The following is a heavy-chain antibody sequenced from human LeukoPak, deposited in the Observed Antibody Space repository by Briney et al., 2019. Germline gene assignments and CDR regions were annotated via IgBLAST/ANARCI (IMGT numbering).Heavy chain of an antibody. J-gene: IGHJ4*02. CDR1: GFTFSSYG. D-gene: IGHD4-17*01. Sequence: GGSLRLSCAASGFTFSSYGMHWVRQAPGKGLEWVAVISYDGSNKYYADSVKGRFTISRDNSKNTLYLQMNSLRAEDTAVYYCAADPYGDDDKLRDYWGQGTLVTVSS. V-gene: IGHV3-30*03. CDR3: AADPYGDDDKLRDY. CDR2: ISYDGSNK.